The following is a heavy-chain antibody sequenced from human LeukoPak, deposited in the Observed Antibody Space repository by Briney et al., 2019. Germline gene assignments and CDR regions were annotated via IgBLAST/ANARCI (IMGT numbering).Heavy chain of an antibody. CDR2: IYYSGST. CDR1: GGSISSGGYY. D-gene: IGHD1-26*01. CDR3: ARVRSGSLNAFDI. V-gene: IGHV4-31*03. J-gene: IGHJ3*02. Sequence: SETLSLTCTVSGGSISSGGYYWSWIRQHPGKGLEWTGYIYYSGSTYYNPSLKSRVTISVDTSKNQFSLKLSSVTAADTAVYYCARVRSGSLNAFDIWGQGTMVTVSS.